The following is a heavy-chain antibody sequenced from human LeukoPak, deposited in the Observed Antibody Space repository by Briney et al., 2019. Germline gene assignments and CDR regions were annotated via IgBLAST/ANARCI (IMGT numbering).Heavy chain of an antibody. V-gene: IGHV3-48*03. CDR3: ASAYRVTMNEMGSDV. CDR2: ISSSGSTI. J-gene: IGHJ6*04. Sequence: GGSLRLSCAASGFTFSSYEMNWVRQAPGKGLEWVSYISSSGSTIYYADSVKGRFTISRDNAKNSLYLQMNSLRAEDTAVYYCASAYRVTMNEMGSDVWGKGTTVTVPS. D-gene: IGHD3-22*01. CDR1: GFTFSSYE.